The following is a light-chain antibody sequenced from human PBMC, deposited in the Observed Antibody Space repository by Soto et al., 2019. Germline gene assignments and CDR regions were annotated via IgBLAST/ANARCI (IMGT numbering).Light chain of an antibody. CDR1: SSDVGGSKY. CDR3: FSYADSNNFV. CDR2: EVN. J-gene: IGLJ1*01. Sequence: QSVLTQPPSASGSPGQSVSISCSGGSSDVGGSKYVSWYQVKPGKAPKLIIYEVNRRPEGAPYQFSGSESGNTASLTVSGLQAEDEGDYYCFSYADSNNFVFGSGTKVTVL. V-gene: IGLV2-8*01.